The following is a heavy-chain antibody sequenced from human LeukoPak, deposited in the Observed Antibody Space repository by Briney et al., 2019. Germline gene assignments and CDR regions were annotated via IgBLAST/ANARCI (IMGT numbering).Heavy chain of an antibody. J-gene: IGHJ4*02. CDR1: GITFSDYA. CDR3: AKGRAAPPVTTYNFDF. CDR2: ISGSGTGT. V-gene: IGHV3-23*01. D-gene: IGHD6-13*01. Sequence: GGSLRLSCAASGITFSDYAMNWVRQAPGKGLQWVSVISGSGTGTYYADSVRGRFTISRDNSKNTLYLQMNNLGAEDTAVYYCAKGRAAPPVTTYNFDFWGQGTLVTVSS.